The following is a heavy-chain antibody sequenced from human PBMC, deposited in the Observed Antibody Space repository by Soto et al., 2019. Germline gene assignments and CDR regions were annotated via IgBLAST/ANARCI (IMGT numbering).Heavy chain of an antibody. J-gene: IGHJ6*02. Sequence: QVQLVQSGAEVKKPGDSVKVSCKAFDYTFTSYGITWVRQAPGQGLEWMGWISVNNGNTNYAQKFQGRVTMTTDTSTNTAYMELSSLRSEDTAVYYCAVGYCSGGSCYSRRYGMDVWGQGTTVTVSS. CDR2: ISVNNGNT. CDR1: DYTFTSYG. CDR3: AVGYCSGGSCYSRRYGMDV. D-gene: IGHD2-15*01. V-gene: IGHV1-18*01.